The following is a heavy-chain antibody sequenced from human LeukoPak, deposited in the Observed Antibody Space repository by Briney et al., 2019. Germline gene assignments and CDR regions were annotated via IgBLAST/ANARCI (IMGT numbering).Heavy chain of an antibody. Sequence: PSETLSLTCAVYGGSFSGYYWSWIRQPPGKGLEWIGEINHSGSTNYNPSLKSRVTISVDTSKNQFSLKLGSVTAADTAVYYCARGGYSGSYRSYYFDYWGQGTLVTVSS. D-gene: IGHD1-26*01. J-gene: IGHJ4*02. CDR1: GGSFSGYY. CDR2: INHSGST. CDR3: ARGGYSGSYRSYYFDY. V-gene: IGHV4-34*01.